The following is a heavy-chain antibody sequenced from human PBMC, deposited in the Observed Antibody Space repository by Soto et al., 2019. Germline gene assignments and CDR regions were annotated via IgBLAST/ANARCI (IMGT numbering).Heavy chain of an antibody. CDR1: GGSFSGYY. Sequence: TSETLSLTCAVYGGSFSGYYWSWIRQPPGKGLEWIGEINHSGSTNYNPSLKSRVTISVDTSKNQFSLKLSSVTAADTAVYYCARGRRDIVVVPAAMRYYYYMDVWGKGTTVTVSS. CDR3: ARGRRDIVVVPAAMRYYYYMDV. CDR2: INHSGST. J-gene: IGHJ6*03. D-gene: IGHD2-2*01. V-gene: IGHV4-34*01.